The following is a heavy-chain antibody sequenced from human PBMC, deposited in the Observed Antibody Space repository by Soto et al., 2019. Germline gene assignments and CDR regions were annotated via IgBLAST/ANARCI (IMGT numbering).Heavy chain of an antibody. J-gene: IGHJ4*02. Sequence: QLQLQESGPGLVKPSATLSLTCTVSGGSISSSSYYWGWIRQPPGKGLEWIGSIYYSGSTYYNPSLKSRVTISVDTSKNQFSLKLSSVTAADTAVYYFARHDCSGGSCYSAIPEKVDYWGQGTLVTVSS. CDR1: GGSISSSSYY. V-gene: IGHV4-39*01. CDR3: ARHDCSGGSCYSAIPEKVDY. CDR2: IYYSGST. D-gene: IGHD2-15*01.